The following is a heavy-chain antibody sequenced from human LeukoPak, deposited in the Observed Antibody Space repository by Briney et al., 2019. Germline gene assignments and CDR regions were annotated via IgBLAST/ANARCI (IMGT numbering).Heavy chain of an antibody. J-gene: IGHJ4*02. V-gene: IGHV4-39*07. CDR2: IYYSGST. D-gene: IGHD5-12*01. CDR1: GGSISSYY. Sequence: PSETLSLTCTVSGGSISSYYWSWIRQPPGKGLEWIGSIYYSGSTYYNPSLKSRVTISVDTSKNQFSLKLSSVTAADTAVYYCARVGSRPDYWGQGTLVTVSS. CDR3: ARVGSRPDY.